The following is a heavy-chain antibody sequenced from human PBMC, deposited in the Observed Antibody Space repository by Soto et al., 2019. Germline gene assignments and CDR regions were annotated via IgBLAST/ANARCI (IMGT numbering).Heavy chain of an antibody. CDR3: ARGKDYDSSGYQDI. D-gene: IGHD3-22*01. Sequence: GGSLRLSCAASGFTCSSYAMHWVRQAPGKGLEWVAVISYDGSNKYYADSVKGRFTISRDNSKNTLYLQMNSLRAEDTAVYDCARGKDYDSSGYQDIWGQGTMVTVSS. J-gene: IGHJ3*02. V-gene: IGHV3-30*04. CDR1: GFTCSSYA. CDR2: ISYDGSNK.